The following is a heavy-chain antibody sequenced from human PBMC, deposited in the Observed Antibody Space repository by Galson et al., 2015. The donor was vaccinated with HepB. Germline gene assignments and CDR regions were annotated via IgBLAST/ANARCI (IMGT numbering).Heavy chain of an antibody. D-gene: IGHD3-22*01. CDR2: INAGNGNT. Sequence: SVKVSCKASGYTFTSHAMHWVRQAPGQRLEWMGWINAGNGNTKYSQKFQGRVTITRDTSASTAYMELSSLRSEGTAVYYCARDSAGITMIYWGQGTLVTVPS. CDR1: GYTFTSHA. V-gene: IGHV1-3*01. J-gene: IGHJ4*02. CDR3: ARDSAGITMIY.